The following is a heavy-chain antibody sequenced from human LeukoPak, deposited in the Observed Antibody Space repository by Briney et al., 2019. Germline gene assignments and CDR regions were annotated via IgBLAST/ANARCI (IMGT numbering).Heavy chain of an antibody. CDR3: ARWGFPIYYYYMDV. CDR1: GFTFSSYS. CDR2: ISSSSSYI. J-gene: IGHJ6*03. V-gene: IGHV3-21*01. Sequence: GGSLRLSCAASGFTFSSYSMNWVRQAPGKGLEWVSSISSSSSYIYYADSVKGRFTISRDNAKNSLYLQMNSLRAEDTAVYYCARWGFPIYYYYMDVWGKGTTVTVSS. D-gene: IGHD3-16*01.